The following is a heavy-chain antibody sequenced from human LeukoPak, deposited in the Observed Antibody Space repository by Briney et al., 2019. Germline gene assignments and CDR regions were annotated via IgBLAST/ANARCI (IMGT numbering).Heavy chain of an antibody. CDR1: GYTFTSYD. J-gene: IGHJ6*03. V-gene: IGHV1-8*03. Sequence: ASVKVSCKASGYTFTSYDINWVRQATGQGLEWMGWMNPNSGNTGYAQKFQGRVTITRNTSISTAYMGLSSLRSEDTAVYYCARGFFDGWGYYYYMDVWGKGTTVTVSS. D-gene: IGHD3/OR15-3a*01. CDR2: MNPNSGNT. CDR3: ARGFFDGWGYYYYMDV.